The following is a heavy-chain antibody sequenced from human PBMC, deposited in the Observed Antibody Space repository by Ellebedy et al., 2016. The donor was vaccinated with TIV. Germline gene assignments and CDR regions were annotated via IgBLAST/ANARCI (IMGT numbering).Heavy chain of an antibody. CDR3: ARDSSHSSGWWGSWFDP. V-gene: IGHV1-18*04. J-gene: IGHJ5*02. D-gene: IGHD6-19*01. CDR1: GYTFTSYG. CDR2: ISAYNGNK. Sequence: AASVKVSCKASGYTFTSYGFNWVRQAPGQGLEWRGWISAYNGNKNYEQKFQGSVTVTTDTDTGTAYMELRSLRSDDTAVYYCARDSSHSSGWWGSWFDPWGQGTLVTVSS.